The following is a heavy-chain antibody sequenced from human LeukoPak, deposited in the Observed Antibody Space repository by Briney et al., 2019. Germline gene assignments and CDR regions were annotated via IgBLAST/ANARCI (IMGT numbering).Heavy chain of an antibody. CDR1: GFTFSSYW. CDR2: INSDGSCT. D-gene: IGHD6-25*01. V-gene: IGHV3-74*01. Sequence: PGGSLRLSCAASGFTFSSYWMHWVRQAPGKGLVWVSRINSDGSCTSYADSVKGRFTISRDNAKNTLYLQMNSLRAEDTAVYYCARTPGIAADDAFDIWGQGTMVTVSS. CDR3: ARTPGIAADDAFDI. J-gene: IGHJ3*02.